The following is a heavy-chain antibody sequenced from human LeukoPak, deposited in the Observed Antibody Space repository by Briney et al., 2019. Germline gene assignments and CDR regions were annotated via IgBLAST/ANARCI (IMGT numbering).Heavy chain of an antibody. D-gene: IGHD3-22*01. V-gene: IGHV4-39*07. CDR3: ARDDQTPLYYYDSSGSFDY. J-gene: IGHJ4*02. CDR1: GGSISSSSYY. CDR2: IYYSGST. Sequence: SETLSLTCTVSGGSISSSSYYWGWIRQPPGKGLEWIGSIYYSGSTYYNPSLKSRVTISVDTSKNQFSLKLSSVTAADTAVYYCARDDQTPLYYYDSSGSFDYWGQGTLVTVSS.